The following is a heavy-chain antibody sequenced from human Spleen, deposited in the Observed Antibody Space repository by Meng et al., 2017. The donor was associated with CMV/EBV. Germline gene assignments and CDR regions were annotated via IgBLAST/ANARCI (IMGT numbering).Heavy chain of an antibody. CDR1: FSDNY. V-gene: IGHV3-11*01. D-gene: IGHD2-15*01. CDR3: ARAGYCSGGDCYTGTYYFDY. Sequence: FSDNYLKWIRQAPGKGLEWLSYISSSGNTMYYTDSVRGRFSISRDNAKNLLHLKMNSLRAEDTAVYYCARAGYCSGGDCYTGTYYFDYWGPGTLVTVSS. CDR2: ISSSGNTM. J-gene: IGHJ4*02.